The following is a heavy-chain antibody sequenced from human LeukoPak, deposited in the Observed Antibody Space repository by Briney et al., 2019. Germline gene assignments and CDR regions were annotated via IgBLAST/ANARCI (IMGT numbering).Heavy chain of an antibody. J-gene: IGHJ4*02. CDR1: GYSISSGYY. CDR2: IHHSGST. V-gene: IGHV4-38-2*01. CDR3: ARMEMAIDY. Sequence: AETLSLTCAVSGYSISSGYYWGWIRQPPGKGLEWIGSIHHSGSTYYNPSLKSRVTISVDTSKNQFSLKLSSVTAADTAVYYCARMEMAIDYWGQGTLVTVSS. D-gene: IGHD5-24*01.